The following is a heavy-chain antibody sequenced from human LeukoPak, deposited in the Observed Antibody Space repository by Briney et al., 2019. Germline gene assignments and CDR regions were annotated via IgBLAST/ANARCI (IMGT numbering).Heavy chain of an antibody. CDR2: IYGGASTTYNPSP. Sequence: SETLSLTCTVSGGSISSYCWNWIRLPAGDGLGLNGIIYGGASTTYNPSPNYNPSLTRPVTMSMDKSNKKFSPRLTSVTAADTAGYYCARDQGWGSPEAYWGQGILVTVSS. CDR3: ARDQGWGSPEAY. V-gene: IGHV4-4*07. D-gene: IGHD3-16*01. J-gene: IGHJ4*02. CDR1: GGSISSYC.